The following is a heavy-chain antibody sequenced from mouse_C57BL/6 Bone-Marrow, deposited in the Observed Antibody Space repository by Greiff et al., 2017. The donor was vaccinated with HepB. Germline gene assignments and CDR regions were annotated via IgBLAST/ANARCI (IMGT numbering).Heavy chain of an antibody. D-gene: IGHD1-1*01. J-gene: IGHJ2*01. V-gene: IGHV1-19*01. CDR1: GYTFTDYY. CDR2: INPYNGGT. CDR3: ARYYYGSSYGY. Sequence: VQLQQSGPVLVKPGASVKMSCKASGYTFTDYYMNWVKQSNGKSLEWIGVINPYNGGTSYNQKFKGKATLTVDKSSSTAYMELNSLTSEDSAVYYCARYYYGSSYGYWGQGTTLTVSS.